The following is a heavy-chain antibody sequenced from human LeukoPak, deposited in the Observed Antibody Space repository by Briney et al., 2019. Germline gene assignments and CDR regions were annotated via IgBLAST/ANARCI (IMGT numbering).Heavy chain of an antibody. D-gene: IGHD6-13*01. V-gene: IGHV3-7*01. CDR3: ARGASSSWSEYYFDY. CDR2: IKQDGSEK. CDR1: GFTFSSYW. Sequence: PGGALRLSCAASGFTFSSYWMSWVRQAPGKGLEWVANIKQDGSEKYYVDSVKGRFTISRGNAKNSLYLQMNSLRAEDTAVYYCARGASSSWSEYYFDYWGQGTLVTVSS. J-gene: IGHJ4*02.